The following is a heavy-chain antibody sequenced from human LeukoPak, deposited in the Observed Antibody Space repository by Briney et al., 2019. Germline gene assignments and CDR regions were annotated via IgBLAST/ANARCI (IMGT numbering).Heavy chain of an antibody. CDR1: GFTFSDYY. CDR2: ISSSGSTI. V-gene: IGHV3-11*04. D-gene: IGHD2-2*02. Sequence: PGGSLRLSCAASGFTFSDYYMSWIRQAPGKGLEWVSYISSSGSTIYYADSVKGRFTISRDNAKNSLYLQMNSLRAEDTAVYYCARRGGYCSDTSCYTATVWFDPWGQGTLVTVSS. J-gene: IGHJ5*02. CDR3: ARRGGYCSDTSCYTATVWFDP.